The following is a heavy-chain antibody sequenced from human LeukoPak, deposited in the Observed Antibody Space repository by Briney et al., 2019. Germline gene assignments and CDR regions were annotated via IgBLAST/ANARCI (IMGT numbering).Heavy chain of an antibody. J-gene: IGHJ2*01. CDR3: VQLLDDNPIRWYFGL. CDR2: ISDSGDTP. Sequence: TGGSLRLSCAASGFTFSNYAMSWVCQAPGKGLKWVSSISDSGDTPYYADSVKGLFTISRDNSKNTLYLQMSSLRAEDTAVYYCVQLLDDNPIRWYFGLWGRGTLVTVSS. V-gene: IGHV3-23*01. D-gene: IGHD1-14*01. CDR1: GFTFSNYA.